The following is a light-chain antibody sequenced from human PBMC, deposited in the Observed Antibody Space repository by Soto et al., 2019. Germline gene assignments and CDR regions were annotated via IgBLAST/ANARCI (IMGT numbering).Light chain of an antibody. CDR1: SSDFGEDKY. J-gene: IGLJ1*01. CDR3: NSYAGSNNFV. Sequence: QSALTQPASVSGSPGQTITVSCTGSSSDFGEDKYVYWYQQQPGKAPKLMIDAVSERPSGVPDRFSGSKSSNTASLTVSGLQAEDEADYYCNSYAGSNNFVFGTGTKVTVL. V-gene: IGLV2-8*01. CDR2: AVS.